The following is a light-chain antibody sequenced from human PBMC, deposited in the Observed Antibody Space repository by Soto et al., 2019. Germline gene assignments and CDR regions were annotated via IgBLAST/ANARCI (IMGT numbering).Light chain of an antibody. Sequence: EIVMTQSPATLSVSPGESATPSCRASQSVSSHLAWYRQEPGQAPRLLVYAGSTGATGVPARFRGSGSGTEFTLTISSLQSEDFAVYFCQQYHDWPWTFGQGSRVEIK. CDR1: QSVSSH. V-gene: IGKV3-15*01. CDR2: AGS. CDR3: QQYHDWPWT. J-gene: IGKJ1*01.